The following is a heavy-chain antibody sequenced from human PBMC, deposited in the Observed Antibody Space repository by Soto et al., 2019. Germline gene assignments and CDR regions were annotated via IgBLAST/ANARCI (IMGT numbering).Heavy chain of an antibody. CDR3: ARDLDYYGSGSHYYYGMGV. V-gene: IGHV1-69*13. CDR2: IVPIYGTR. Sequence: SVKVSCKASGGTFSRYAFSWVRQAPGQGLEWMGGIVPIYGTRGFAQKFQGRLTITADGPTRTAYMELSSLRSEDTAVYYCARDLDYYGSGSHYYYGMGVWGQGTTVTVSS. D-gene: IGHD3-10*01. CDR1: GGTFSRYA. J-gene: IGHJ6*02.